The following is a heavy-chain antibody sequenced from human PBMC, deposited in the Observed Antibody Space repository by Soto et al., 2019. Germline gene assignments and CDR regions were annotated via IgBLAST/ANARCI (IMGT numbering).Heavy chain of an antibody. J-gene: IGHJ4*02. V-gene: IGHV3-23*01. CDR3: AKVKYSSGSGTFDF. Sequence: EVQLLESGGGLVQPGGSLRLSCAASGFIFSNYAMNWVRQAPGKGLEWVSAIDSSGDGTYYADSVKGQFTISRDNSKSTLYLQMNSLRADDTAVYYCAKVKYSSGSGTFDFWGQGTLVTVSS. CDR2: IDSSGDGT. CDR1: GFIFSNYA. D-gene: IGHD6-19*01.